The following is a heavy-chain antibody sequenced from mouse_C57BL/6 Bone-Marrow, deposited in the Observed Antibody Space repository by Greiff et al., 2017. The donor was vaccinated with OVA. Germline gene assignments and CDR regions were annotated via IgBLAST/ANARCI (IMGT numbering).Heavy chain of an antibody. CDR3: ARQGSSLAWFAY. D-gene: IGHD1-1*01. J-gene: IGHJ3*01. CDR1: EYEFPSHD. Sequence: EVKLMESGGGLVQPGESLKLSCESNEYEFPSHDMSWVRKTPEKSLELVAAINSDGGSTYYPDTMDRRFIIARYKTKKTLYLQMSSLGSEDTALYYCARQGSSLAWFAYWGQGTLVTVSA. V-gene: IGHV5-2*01. CDR2: INSDGGST.